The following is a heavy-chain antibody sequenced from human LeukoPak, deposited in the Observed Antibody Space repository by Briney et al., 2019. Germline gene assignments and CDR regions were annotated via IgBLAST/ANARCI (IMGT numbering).Heavy chain of an antibody. Sequence: SETLSLTCTVSGGSISSYYWSWIRQPPGKGLEWIAYIYYTGSTNYNPSLKSRVTISVDTSKNQFSLKLSSVTAADTAVYYCAREERAARLLYYWGQGTLVTVSS. CDR3: AREERAARLLYY. CDR2: IYYTGST. V-gene: IGHV4-59*01. D-gene: IGHD6-6*01. J-gene: IGHJ4*02. CDR1: GGSISSYY.